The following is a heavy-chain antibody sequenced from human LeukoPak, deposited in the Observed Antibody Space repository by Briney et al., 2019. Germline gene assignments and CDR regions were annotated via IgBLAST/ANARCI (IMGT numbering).Heavy chain of an antibody. J-gene: IGHJ4*02. D-gene: IGHD1-26*01. Sequence: GGSLRLSCAASGFTFTDYWMTWVRQVPGKGLEWVANINRAGIESYYVDSVKGRFTISRDNAEKSLYLQMDSLRVDDTAVYYCARVGTWELQRVFDNWGQGTLVTVSS. CDR1: GFTFTDYW. CDR2: INRAGIES. CDR3: ARVGTWELQRVFDN. V-gene: IGHV3-7*01.